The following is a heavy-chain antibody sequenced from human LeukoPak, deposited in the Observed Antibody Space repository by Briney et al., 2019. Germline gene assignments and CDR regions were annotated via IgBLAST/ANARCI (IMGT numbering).Heavy chain of an antibody. V-gene: IGHV4-4*02. CDR2: IYHSGST. J-gene: IGHJ3*02. CDR3: ARRGVAVAGIERMDAFDI. CDR1: GGSISSSNW. D-gene: IGHD6-19*01. Sequence: SGTLSLTCAVSGGSISSSNWWSWVRQPPGKGLEWIGEIYHSGSTNYNPSLKSRVTISVDKSKNQFSLKLSSVTAADTAVYYCARRGVAVAGIERMDAFDIWGQGTMVTVSS.